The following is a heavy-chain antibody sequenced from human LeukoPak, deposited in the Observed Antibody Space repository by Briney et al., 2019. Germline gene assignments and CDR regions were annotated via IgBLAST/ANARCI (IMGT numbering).Heavy chain of an antibody. D-gene: IGHD6-13*01. CDR2: INPSGGST. V-gene: IGHV1-46*01. CDR1: GYTFTSYY. Sequence: ASVKVSCKASGYTFTSYYMHWVRQAPGQGLEWMGIINPSGGSTSYAQKFQGRVTMTRDTSTSTVYMELSSLRSEDTAVYYCAVIAAAGYYPFDYWGQGTLVTVST. CDR3: AVIAAAGYYPFDY. J-gene: IGHJ4*02.